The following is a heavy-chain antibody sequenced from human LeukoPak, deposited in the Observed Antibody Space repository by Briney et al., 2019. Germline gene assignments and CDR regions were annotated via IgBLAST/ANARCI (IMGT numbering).Heavy chain of an antibody. CDR1: GYTFTGHY. D-gene: IGHD6-13*01. V-gene: IGHV1-2*02. Sequence: ASVKVSCKASGYTFTGHYMHWVRQAPGQGLEWMGWINPNSGGTNYAQKFQGRVTMTRDTSISTAYMELSRLRSDDTAVYYCARRAAAGTAGFDYWGQGTLVTVSS. CDR2: INPNSGGT. J-gene: IGHJ4*02. CDR3: ARRAAAGTAGFDY.